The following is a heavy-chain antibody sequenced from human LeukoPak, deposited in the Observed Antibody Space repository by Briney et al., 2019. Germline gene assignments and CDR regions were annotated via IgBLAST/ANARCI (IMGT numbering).Heavy chain of an antibody. D-gene: IGHD3-3*01. Sequence: SETLSLTCTVSGGSISSYYWSWIRQPPGEGLEWIGYIYYSGSTNYNPSLKSRVTISVDTSKNQFSLKLSSVTAADTAVYYCASISFWSGYYSFDYRGQGTLVTVSS. CDR2: IYYSGST. J-gene: IGHJ4*02. CDR3: ASISFWSGYYSFDY. CDR1: GGSISSYY. V-gene: IGHV4-59*01.